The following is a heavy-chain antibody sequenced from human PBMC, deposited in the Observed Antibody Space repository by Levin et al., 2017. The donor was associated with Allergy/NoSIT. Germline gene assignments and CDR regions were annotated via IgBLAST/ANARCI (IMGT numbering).Heavy chain of an antibody. D-gene: IGHD6-19*01. CDR3: ARDLGTGWYDNAFEI. CDR2: ISPNNGHT. V-gene: IGHV1-18*01. Sequence: ASVKVSCKASGYTFRVYGIIWVRQAPGEGLEWLGWISPNNGHTKVSHKVQGRVTMTTDASTTTAYLDIRSLTSDDTAVYYCARDLGTGWYDNAFEIWGQGKLVSVSS. J-gene: IGHJ3*02. CDR1: GYTFRVYG.